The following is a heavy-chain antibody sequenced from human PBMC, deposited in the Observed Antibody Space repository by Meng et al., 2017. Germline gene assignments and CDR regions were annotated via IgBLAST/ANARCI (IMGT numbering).Heavy chain of an antibody. CDR1: GFTFSSYT. Sequence: GGSLRLSCAASGFTFSSYTISWVRQAPGQGLEWMGRIIPILGIANYAQKFQGRVTITADKSTSTAYMELSSLRSEDTAVYYCAREHCSGGSCYSYFDYWGQGTLVTVSS. D-gene: IGHD2-15*01. CDR2: IIPILGIA. V-gene: IGHV1-69*04. CDR3: AREHCSGGSCYSYFDY. J-gene: IGHJ4*02.